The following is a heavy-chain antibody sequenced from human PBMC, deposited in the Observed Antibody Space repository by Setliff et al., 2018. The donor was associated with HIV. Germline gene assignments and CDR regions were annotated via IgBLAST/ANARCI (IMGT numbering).Heavy chain of an antibody. CDR2: IIHSGGT. V-gene: IGHV4-34*01. CDR1: GGSFSGYY. CDR3: ARGGLGVVGAIDY. D-gene: IGHD2-15*01. Sequence: SETLSLTCAVYGGSFSGYYWTWIRQPPGRGLECSGEIIHSGGTNYNRSLKSLVTISVDTSKNHFSLHLSSVTAADTAVYYCARGGLGVVGAIDYWSQGTLVTVSS. J-gene: IGHJ4*02.